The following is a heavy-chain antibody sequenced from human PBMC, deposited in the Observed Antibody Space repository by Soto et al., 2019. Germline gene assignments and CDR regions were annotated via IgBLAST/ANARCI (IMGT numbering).Heavy chain of an antibody. V-gene: IGHV4-61*01. CDR3: AGGYAWNDEVHYYYYYGMDV. CDR2: IYYSGST. CDR1: GGSVSSGSYY. Sequence: SETLSLTCTVSGGSVSSGSYYWSWIRQPPGKGLEWIGYIYYSGSTNYNPSLKSRVTISVDTSKNQFSLKLSSVTAADTAVYYCAGGYAWNDEVHYYYYYGMDVWGQGTTVTVSS. J-gene: IGHJ6*02. D-gene: IGHD1-1*01.